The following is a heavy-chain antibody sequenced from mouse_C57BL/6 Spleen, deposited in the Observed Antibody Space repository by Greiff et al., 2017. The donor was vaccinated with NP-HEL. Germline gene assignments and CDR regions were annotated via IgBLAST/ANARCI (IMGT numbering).Heavy chain of an antibody. V-gene: IGHV1-81*01. D-gene: IGHD4-1*01. CDR2: IYPRSGNT. Sequence: QVQLQQSGAELARPGASVKLSCKASGYTFTSYGISWVKQRTGQGLEWIGEIYPRSGNTYYNEKFKGKATLTADKSSSTAYMELRSLTSEDSAVYFCARCKLTGDWYFDVWGTGTTVTVSS. CDR3: ARCKLTGDWYFDV. CDR1: GYTFTSYG. J-gene: IGHJ1*03.